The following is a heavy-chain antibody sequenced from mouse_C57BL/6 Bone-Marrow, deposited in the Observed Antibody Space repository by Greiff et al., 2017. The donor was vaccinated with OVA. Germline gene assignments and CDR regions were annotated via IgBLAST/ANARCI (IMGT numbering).Heavy chain of an antibody. CDR3: ARQDYEYGYAMDY. CDR1: GFTFSDYG. J-gene: IGHJ4*01. D-gene: IGHD2-4*01. Sequence: EVKLVESGGGLVQPGGSLKLSCAASGFTFSDYGMAWVRQAPRKGPEWVAFISNLAYSIYYADTVTGRFTISRENAKNTLYLEMSSLRSEDTAMYYCARQDYEYGYAMDYWGQGTSVTVSS. CDR2: ISNLAYSI. V-gene: IGHV5-15*01.